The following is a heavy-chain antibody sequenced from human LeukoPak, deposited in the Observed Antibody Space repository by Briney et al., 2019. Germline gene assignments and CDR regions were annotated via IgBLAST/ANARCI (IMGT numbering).Heavy chain of an antibody. J-gene: IGHJ3*02. D-gene: IGHD3-22*01. CDR1: GGSISSYY. CDR3: AGRYYYDSSGYYGDAFDI. CDR2: IYYSGST. V-gene: IGHV4-59*01. Sequence: SETLSLTCTVSGGSISSYYWSWIRQPPGKGLEWIGYIYYSGSTNYNPSLKSRVTISVDTSKNQFSLKLSSVTAADTAVYYCAGRYYYDSSGYYGDAFDIWGQGTMVTVSS.